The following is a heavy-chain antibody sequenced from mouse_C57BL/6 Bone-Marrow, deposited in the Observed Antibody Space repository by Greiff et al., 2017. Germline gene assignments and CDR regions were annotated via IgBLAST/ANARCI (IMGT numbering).Heavy chain of an antibody. CDR2: FHPSASDT. CDR1: GYTFTSYW. CDR3: AIRGYDGTPFDY. V-gene: IGHV1-74*01. J-gene: IGHJ2*01. D-gene: IGHD2-1*01. Sequence: QVQLQQPGAELVKPGASVKVSCKASGYTFTSYWMHWVKRRPGQGLEWIGRFHPSASDTNYNQKFKGKATLTVDKSSSTAYMQLSSLTSEDAAVYDCAIRGYDGTPFDYWGQGTTLTVSS.